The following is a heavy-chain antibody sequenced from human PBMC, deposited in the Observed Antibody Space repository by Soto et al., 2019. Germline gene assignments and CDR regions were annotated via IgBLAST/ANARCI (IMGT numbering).Heavy chain of an antibody. CDR1: GYTFTSYY. CDR2: INPSGGST. CDR3: ARCSVEMDYDFWSGYYYYFDY. J-gene: IGHJ4*02. D-gene: IGHD3-3*01. V-gene: IGHV1-46*01. Sequence: QVQLVQSGAEVKKPGASVKVSCKASGYTFTSYYMHWVRQAPGQGLEWMGIINPSGGSTSYAQKFQGRVTMTRDTSTSTVYMERSSLRSEDTAVYYCARCSVEMDYDFWSGYYYYFDYWGQGTLVTVSS.